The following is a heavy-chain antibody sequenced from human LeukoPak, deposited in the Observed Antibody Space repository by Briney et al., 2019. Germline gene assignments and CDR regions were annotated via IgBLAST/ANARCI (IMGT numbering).Heavy chain of an antibody. CDR2: INPSGGSI. Sequence: ASVKVSCKASGYTFTSYYMHWVRQAPGQGLEWVGIINPSGGSISYAQKFQGRVTMTRDMSTSTVYMELSSLRSEDTAVYYCARDRSSGYSFDAFDIWGQGAMVTVSS. CDR3: ARDRSSGYSFDAFDI. V-gene: IGHV1-46*01. D-gene: IGHD3-22*01. CDR1: GYTFTSYY. J-gene: IGHJ3*02.